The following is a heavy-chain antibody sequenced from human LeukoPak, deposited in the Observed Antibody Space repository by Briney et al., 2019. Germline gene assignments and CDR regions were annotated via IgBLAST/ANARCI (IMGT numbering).Heavy chain of an antibody. CDR1: GGSISSSSYF. Sequence: SETLSLTCTVSGGSISSSSYFWGWIRQPPGKGLEWIGSIYYSGSIYYNPSLKSRVTISVDTSKNQFSLKLNSVTAADTAVYYCARATGVSESWFDPWGQGTLVTVSS. V-gene: IGHV4-39*07. J-gene: IGHJ5*02. CDR3: ARATGVSESWFDP. D-gene: IGHD3-10*01. CDR2: IYYSGSI.